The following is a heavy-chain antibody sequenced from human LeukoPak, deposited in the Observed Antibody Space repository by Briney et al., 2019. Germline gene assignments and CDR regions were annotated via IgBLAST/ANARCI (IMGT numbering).Heavy chain of an antibody. Sequence: GGSLRLSCAASGFTFSDHYMDWVRQAPGEGLEWVGRTRNKANSYTTEHAASVKGRFTISRDDSKSSLYLQMNSLKTEDTAVYYCARDRGGSYYDYWGQGTLVTVSS. CDR1: GFTFSDHY. CDR3: ARDRGGSYYDY. V-gene: IGHV3-72*01. CDR2: TRNKANSYTT. D-gene: IGHD1-26*01. J-gene: IGHJ4*02.